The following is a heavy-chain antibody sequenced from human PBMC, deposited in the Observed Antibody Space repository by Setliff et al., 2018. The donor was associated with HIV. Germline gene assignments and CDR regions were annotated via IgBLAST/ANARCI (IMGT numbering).Heavy chain of an antibody. J-gene: IGHJ4*02. V-gene: IGHV1-69*05. D-gene: IGHD3-10*01. CDR1: GGTFISYT. Sequence: SVKVSCKASGGTFISYTINWVRQAPGQGLEWMGGIIPIFGTANYAQKFQGRVTITTDESTSTAYRELSSLRSEDTALYYCARTRELVRGVITPALDYWGLGTLVTVSS. CDR2: IIPIFGTA. CDR3: ARTRELVRGVITPALDY.